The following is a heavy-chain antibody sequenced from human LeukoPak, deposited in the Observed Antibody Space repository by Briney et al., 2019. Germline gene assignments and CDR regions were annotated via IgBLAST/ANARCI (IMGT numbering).Heavy chain of an antibody. CDR2: IRRDGNQI. CDR1: GFTFSSYS. D-gene: IGHD3-16*01. J-gene: IGHJ5*02. Sequence: GGSLRLSCAASGFTFSSYSMIWVRQAPGKGLEWVATIRRDGNQIHYLDSVEGRFIISRDNAKNSLSLQMNSLGDEDTAMYYCARLLGDSTIYDLWGQGTLVTVSS. V-gene: IGHV3-7*01. CDR3: ARLLGDSTIYDL.